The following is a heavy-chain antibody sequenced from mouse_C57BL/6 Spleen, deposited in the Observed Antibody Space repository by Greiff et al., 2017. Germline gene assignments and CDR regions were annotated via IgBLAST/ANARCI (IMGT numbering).Heavy chain of an antibody. CDR3: ARTGVTGYYYGY. CDR1: GYTFTDYY. CDR2: IYPGNGNN. Sequence: VQLVESGAELVRPGASVKLSCKASGYTFTDYYINWVKQRPGQGLEWIAMIYPGNGNNYYNEKFKGKDTLTAEKSSNTTYMQLSRLTSEDSAVYFFARTGVTGYYYGYWGQGTTLTVSS. D-gene: IGHD4-1*01. V-gene: IGHV1-76*01. J-gene: IGHJ2*01.